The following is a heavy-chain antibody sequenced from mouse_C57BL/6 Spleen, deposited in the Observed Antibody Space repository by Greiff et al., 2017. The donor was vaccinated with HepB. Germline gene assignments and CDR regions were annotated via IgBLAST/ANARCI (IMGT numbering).Heavy chain of an antibody. CDR2: IYPGDGDT. V-gene: IGHV1-82*01. D-gene: IGHD1-1*01. CDR3: AREYGSSYGYYFDY. CDR1: GYAFSSSW. J-gene: IGHJ2*01. Sequence: QVQLQQSGPELVKPGASVKISCKASGYAFSSSWMNWVKQRPGKGLEWIGRIYPGDGDTNYNGKFKGKATLTADKSSSTAYMQLSSLTSEDSAVYFCAREYGSSYGYYFDYWGQGTTLTVSS.